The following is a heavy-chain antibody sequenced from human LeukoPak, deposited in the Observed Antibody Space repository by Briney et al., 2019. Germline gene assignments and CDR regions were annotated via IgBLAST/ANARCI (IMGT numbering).Heavy chain of an antibody. CDR3: AKSNGYGLIDI. V-gene: IGHV4-59*12. J-gene: IGHJ3*02. CDR2: IFYSGST. Sequence: SETLSLTCTVSGGSISSYYWSWIRQPPGKAQEWIGNIFYSGSTYYSPSLKSRVTISLDTSRNQFSLKLNSVTAADTAVYYCAKSNGYGLIDIWGQGTMVTVSS. CDR1: GGSISSYY. D-gene: IGHD3-10*01.